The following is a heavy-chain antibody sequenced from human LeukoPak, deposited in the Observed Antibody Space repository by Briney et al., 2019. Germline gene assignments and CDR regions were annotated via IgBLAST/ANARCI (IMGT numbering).Heavy chain of an antibody. CDR2: IKSKTNGEIT. CDR1: GFTFSNVW. J-gene: IGHJ4*02. Sequence: GGSLRLSCAASGFTFSNVWMSWARQAPGKGLEWVGLIKSKTNGEITDYAARVKGRFTISRDDSKNTVYLQMNSLRPEDTALYYCARKNEQGVTDFWGQGALVTVPT. V-gene: IGHV3-15*01. CDR3: ARKNEQGVTDF. D-gene: IGHD1-1*01.